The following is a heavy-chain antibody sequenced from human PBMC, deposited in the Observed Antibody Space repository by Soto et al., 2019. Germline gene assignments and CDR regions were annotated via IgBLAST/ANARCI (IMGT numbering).Heavy chain of an antibody. V-gene: IGHV4-4*02. D-gene: IGHD2-15*01. J-gene: IGHJ4*02. CDR3: ARHGGRFFEY. CDR1: GDSFSSGYW. Sequence: QVQLQESGPGLVKPSETLSLTCAVSGDSFSSGYWWSWVRQPPGKGLQWIGQISQSGTANYNPYLESRVTMSVDKSKKQFSLMLTSGTAADTAVYYCARHGGRFFEYWGQGILVTVSS. CDR2: ISQSGTA.